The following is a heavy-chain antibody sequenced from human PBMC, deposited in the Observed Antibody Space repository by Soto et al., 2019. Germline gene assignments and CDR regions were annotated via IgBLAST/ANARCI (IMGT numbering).Heavy chain of an antibody. Sequence: QVQLQESGPGLVKPSETLSLTGTVSSDSISTEKWWSWVRQPPGKGLEWIGEIYHSGSSHSSPSLKSRVIMSKVKSKNQFSLQLGSVTAADTAVYYCAKGGGHCSDGVCYAFEVWGQGKMVAVSS. J-gene: IGHJ3*01. CDR3: AKGGGHCSDGVCYAFEV. V-gene: IGHV4-4*02. CDR1: SDSISTEKW. CDR2: IYHSGSS. D-gene: IGHD2-8*01.